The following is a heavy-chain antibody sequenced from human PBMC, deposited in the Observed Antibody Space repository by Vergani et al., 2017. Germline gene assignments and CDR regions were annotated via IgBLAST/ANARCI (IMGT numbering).Heavy chain of an antibody. CDR1: GFKFSDLY. Sequence: LEESGGGSVKPGGSLRLSCAASGFKFSDLYMSWIRQAPGKGLEWVSHISPGASTVSYTDSVTGRFTVSRAIDNTSLTLDMTTLRVEDTAVYYCAKNPGISTTRHYYAMDVWGQGTTVTVSS. CDR2: ISPGASTV. CDR3: AKNPGISTTRHYYAMDV. J-gene: IGHJ6*02. D-gene: IGHD1-1*01. V-gene: IGHV3-11*04.